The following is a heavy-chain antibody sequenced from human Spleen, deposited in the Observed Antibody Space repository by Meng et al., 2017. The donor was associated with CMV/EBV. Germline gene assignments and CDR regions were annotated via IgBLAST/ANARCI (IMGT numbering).Heavy chain of an antibody. CDR2: ISYDGSDR. J-gene: IGHJ4*02. CDR3: ARGLFTWGSFDY. V-gene: IGHV3-30*04. CDR1: GFTFSSYA. Sequence: GGSLRLSCAASGFTFSSYAMYWVRQTPGKGLEWVAVISYDGSDRYYTDSVKGRFTISRDNSKNTLYLQVNSLRAEDTAVYYCARGLFTWGSFDYWGQGTLVTVSS. D-gene: IGHD3-16*01.